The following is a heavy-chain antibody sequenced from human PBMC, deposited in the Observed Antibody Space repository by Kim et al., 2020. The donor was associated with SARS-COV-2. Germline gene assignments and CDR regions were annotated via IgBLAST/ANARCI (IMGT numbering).Heavy chain of an antibody. V-gene: IGHV3-48*03. Sequence: MYYADSVKGRITTARDTDKNEVYLQLNRLGVEDPAVYYCARDGGVSGPFDYWGHGTLVTVSS. CDR2: M. CDR3: ARDGGVSGPFDY. D-gene: IGHD3-16*01. J-gene: IGHJ4*01.